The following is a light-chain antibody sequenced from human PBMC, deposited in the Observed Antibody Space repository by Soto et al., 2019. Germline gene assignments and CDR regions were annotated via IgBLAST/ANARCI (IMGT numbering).Light chain of an antibody. CDR3: QQSHSTPLT. CDR1: QSISRY. Sequence: PETPSSLSTSVGXXVTITXRASQSISRYLNWYQERPGKAPKLLIYAASNLQIGVPSRFSGRGFGTDFTLTISSLQPEDFAPYYCQQSHSTPLTFGGGTKFDIK. CDR2: AAS. V-gene: IGKV1-39*01. J-gene: IGKJ4*01.